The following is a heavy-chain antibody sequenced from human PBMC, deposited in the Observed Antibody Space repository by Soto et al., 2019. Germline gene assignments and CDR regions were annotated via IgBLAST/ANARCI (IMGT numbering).Heavy chain of an antibody. V-gene: IGHV3-33*01. J-gene: IGHJ4*02. Sequence: QVQLVESGGGVVQPGRSLRLSCAASGFTFTNYGMHWVRQAPGKGLEWVAVIWYDGSNKYYADSVKGRFTISKDNSQNTLYLQMNNLRAEDTAMYYCTRDPYGGSRYYFDSGGQGTLVTVSS. CDR1: GFTFTNYG. CDR3: TRDPYGGSRYYFDS. CDR2: IWYDGSNK. D-gene: IGHD1-26*01.